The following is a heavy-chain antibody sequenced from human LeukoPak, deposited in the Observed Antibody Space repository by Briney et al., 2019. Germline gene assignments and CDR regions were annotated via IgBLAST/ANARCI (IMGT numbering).Heavy chain of an antibody. J-gene: IGHJ4*02. Sequence: SETLSLTCAVSGGSISSNSYYWGWIRQPAGKGLEWIGSIYYSGSTYYNPSLKSRVTISVDTSKNQFSLKLSSVTAADTAVYYCARGSRVGATTGYFDYWGQGTLVTVSS. CDR1: GGSISSNSYY. D-gene: IGHD1-26*01. V-gene: IGHV4-39*01. CDR2: IYYSGST. CDR3: ARGSRVGATTGYFDY.